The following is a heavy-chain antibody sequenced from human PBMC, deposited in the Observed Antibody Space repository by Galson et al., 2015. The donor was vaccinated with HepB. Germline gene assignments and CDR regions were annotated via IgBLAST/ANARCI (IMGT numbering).Heavy chain of an antibody. V-gene: IGHV4-59*01. Sequence: ETLSLTCTVSGGSISSCYWSWIRQPPGKGLEWIGYIYYSGSTNYNPSLKSRVTISVDTSKNQFSLKLSSVTAADTAVYYCARGLGYCSGGSCAQEYYFDYWGQGTLVTVSS. J-gene: IGHJ4*02. D-gene: IGHD2-15*01. CDR3: ARGLGYCSGGSCAQEYYFDY. CDR1: GGSISSCY. CDR2: IYYSGST.